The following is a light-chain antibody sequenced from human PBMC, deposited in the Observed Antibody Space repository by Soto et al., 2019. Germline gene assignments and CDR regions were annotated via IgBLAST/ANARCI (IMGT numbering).Light chain of an antibody. J-gene: IGLJ1*01. V-gene: IGLV1-40*01. CDR3: EPYDSSLSGYV. CDR2: GNS. Sequence: QSVLTQPPSVSGAPGQRVTISCTGSSSNIGAGYDVHWYQQLPGTAPKLLIYGNSNRPSGVPDRFSGSKSGTSASLAITGLQAEDEADYYCEPYDSSLSGYVFGTGTNVTVL. CDR1: SSNIGAGYD.